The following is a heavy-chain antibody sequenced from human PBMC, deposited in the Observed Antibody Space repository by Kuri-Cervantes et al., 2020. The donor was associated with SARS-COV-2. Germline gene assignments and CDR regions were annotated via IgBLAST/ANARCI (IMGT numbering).Heavy chain of an antibody. V-gene: IGHV1-18*01. CDR1: GYTFTSYG. D-gene: IGHD6-19*01. Sequence: ASVKVSCKASGYTFTSYGISWVRQAPGQGLEWMGWISAYNGNTNYAQKLQGRVTMTTDTSTSTAYMELRSLRSDDTAVYYCARVRYSSGWYWGDMDVWGQGTTVTGSS. CDR2: ISAYNGNT. J-gene: IGHJ6*01. CDR3: ARVRYSSGWYWGDMDV.